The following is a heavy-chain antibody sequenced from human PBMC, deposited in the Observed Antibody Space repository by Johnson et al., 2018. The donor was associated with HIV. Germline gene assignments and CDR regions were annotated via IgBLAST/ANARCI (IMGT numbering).Heavy chain of an antibody. V-gene: IGHV3-30-3*01. Sequence: VQLVESGGGVVQPGRSLRLSCAASGFTFSSYAMHWVRQAPGKGLEWVAVISYDGSNKYYADSVKGRFTISRDNSKNTLYLQMTSLRAEDTAVYYCARAKSTVVLHDAFDIWGQGTMVTVSS. CDR1: GFTFSSYA. CDR2: ISYDGSNK. CDR3: ARAKSTVVLHDAFDI. D-gene: IGHD4-23*01. J-gene: IGHJ3*02.